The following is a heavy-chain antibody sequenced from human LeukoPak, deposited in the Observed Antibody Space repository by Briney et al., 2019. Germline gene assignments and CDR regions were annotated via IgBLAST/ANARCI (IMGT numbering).Heavy chain of an antibody. CDR1: GGSISSGGYY. V-gene: IGHV4-61*08. D-gene: IGHD6-19*01. CDR2: IYYSGST. J-gene: IGHJ6*02. CDR3: ARLPGYRVAGSPYYYYGMDV. Sequence: SQTLSLTCTVSGGSISSGGYYWSWIRQPPGKGLEWIGYIYYSGSTNYNPSLKSRVTISVDTSKNQFSLKLSSVTAADTAVYYCARLPGYRVAGSPYYYYGMDVWGQGTTVTVSS.